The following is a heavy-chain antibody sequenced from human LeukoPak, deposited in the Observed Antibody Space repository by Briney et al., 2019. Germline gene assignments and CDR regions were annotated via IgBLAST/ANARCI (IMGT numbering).Heavy chain of an antibody. D-gene: IGHD1-26*01. CDR3: ARGPGPIAGAKNPFDI. CDR2: ISYDGSNK. J-gene: IGHJ3*02. V-gene: IGHV3-30*01. CDR1: GFTFSAYA. Sequence: GGSLRLSCAASGFTFSAYAMHWLRQAPGKGLEWVAVISYDGSNKYYADSVKGRFTISGDKSKDTLYLQMNSLRPEDTAVYYCARGPGPIAGAKNPFDIWGQGTMVTVSS.